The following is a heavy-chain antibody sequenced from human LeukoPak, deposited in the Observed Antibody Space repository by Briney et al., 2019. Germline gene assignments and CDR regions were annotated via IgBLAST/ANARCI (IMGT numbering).Heavy chain of an antibody. CDR2: IHYSGST. CDR3: ARDFLECSRASCLNWFDP. CDR1: GGSISSHF. V-gene: IGHV4-59*11. Sequence: SETLSLTCTVSGGSISSHFRTWIRQPPGKGLEWIGYIHYSGSTNYNPSLKSRVSISVDTSKNEFSLKLSSVTAADTAVYYCARDFLECSRASCLNWFDPWGQGTLVTDSS. D-gene: IGHD2-2*01. J-gene: IGHJ5*02.